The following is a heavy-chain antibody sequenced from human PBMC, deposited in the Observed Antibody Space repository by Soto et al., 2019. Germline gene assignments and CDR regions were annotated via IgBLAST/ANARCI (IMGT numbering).Heavy chain of an antibody. V-gene: IGHV1-8*01. CDR3: ARKRGIAAAGNFGSSERSRNWFDP. Sequence: QVQLVQSGAEVKKPGASVKVSCKASGYTFTSYDINWVRQATGQGLEWMGWMNPNSGNTGYAQKFQGRVTMTRNTSISTAYMELSSLRSEDTAVYYCARKRGIAAAGNFGSSERSRNWFDPWGQGTLVTVSS. CDR2: MNPNSGNT. CDR1: GYTFTSYD. D-gene: IGHD6-13*01. J-gene: IGHJ5*02.